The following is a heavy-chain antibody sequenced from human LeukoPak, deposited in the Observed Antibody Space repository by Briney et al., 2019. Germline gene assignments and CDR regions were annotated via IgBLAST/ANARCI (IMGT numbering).Heavy chain of an antibody. J-gene: IGHJ4*02. Sequence: GESLKISCKASGYSFTNYWIGWVRQMPGKGLEWMAITYPGDSDTRYSQSFQGQVTISADKSISTAYLQWSSLKASDTAMYYCARHQGFSSAWYADFWGQGTLVTVAS. CDR2: TYPGDSDT. D-gene: IGHD6-19*01. CDR3: ARHQGFSSAWYADF. V-gene: IGHV5-51*01. CDR1: GYSFTNYW.